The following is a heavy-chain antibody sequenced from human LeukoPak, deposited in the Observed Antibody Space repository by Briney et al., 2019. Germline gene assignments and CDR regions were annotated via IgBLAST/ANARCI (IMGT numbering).Heavy chain of an antibody. J-gene: IGHJ4*02. CDR2: IYYSGST. CDR3: ARDRRYSSGWDLDHTTGNFDY. Sequence: SETLSLTCTVSGGSISSSSYYWGWIRQPPGKGLEWIGSIYYSGSTYYNPSLKSRVTISVDTSKNQFSLKLSSVTAADTAVYYCARDRRYSSGWDLDHTTGNFDYWGQGTLVTVSS. CDR1: GGSISSSSYY. V-gene: IGHV4-39*07. D-gene: IGHD6-19*01.